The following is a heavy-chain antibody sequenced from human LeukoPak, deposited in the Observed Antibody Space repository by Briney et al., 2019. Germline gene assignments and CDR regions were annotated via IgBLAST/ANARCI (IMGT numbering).Heavy chain of an antibody. CDR2: ISAYNGNT. CDR1: GYTFTSYG. CDR3: ARAPQYYDILTGYFRYYFHY. D-gene: IGHD3-9*01. J-gene: IGHJ4*02. Sequence: ASVKVSCKASGYTFTSYGISWVRQVPGQGLEWMGWISAYNGNTNYAQKLQGRVTMTTDTSTSTAYMELRSLRSDDTAVYYCARAPQYYDILTGYFRYYFHYWGQGTLVTVSS. V-gene: IGHV1-18*01.